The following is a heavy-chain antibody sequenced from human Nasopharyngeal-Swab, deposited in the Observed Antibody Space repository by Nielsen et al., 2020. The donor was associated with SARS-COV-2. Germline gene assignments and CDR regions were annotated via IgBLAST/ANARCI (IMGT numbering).Heavy chain of an antibody. CDR1: GFTFDDYA. CDR2: ISWNSGSI. V-gene: IGHV3-9*01. Sequence: SLKISCAASGFTFDDYAMHWVRQAPGKGLEWVSGISWNSGSIGYADSVKGRFTISRDNAKNSLYLQMNSLRAEDTALYYCAKACCSSTSCYHYFDYWGQGTLVTVSS. CDR3: AKACCSSTSCYHYFDY. D-gene: IGHD2-2*01. J-gene: IGHJ4*02.